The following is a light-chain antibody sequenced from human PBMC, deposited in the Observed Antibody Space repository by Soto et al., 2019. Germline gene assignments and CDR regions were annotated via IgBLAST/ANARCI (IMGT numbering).Light chain of an antibody. CDR3: QSYDSSLSGSTV. Sequence: QSALTQPPSVSGAPGQRVTISCTGSSSNIGAGYDVHWYQQLPGTAPKLLISDNNNRPSGVPDRFPGSKSGTSASLAITGLQAEDEADYYCQSYDSSLSGSTVFGTGTKVTVL. CDR2: DNN. CDR1: SSNIGAGYD. V-gene: IGLV1-40*01. J-gene: IGLJ1*01.